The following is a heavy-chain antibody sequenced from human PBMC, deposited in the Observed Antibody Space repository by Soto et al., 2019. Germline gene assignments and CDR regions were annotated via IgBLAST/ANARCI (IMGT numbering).Heavy chain of an antibody. CDR3: ARQHCSGGSCTLFDY. CDR2: IYPGDSDT. D-gene: IGHD2-15*01. V-gene: IGHV5-51*01. Sequence: GESLKISCKGSGYSFTSYWIGWVRQMPGKGLEWMGIIYPGDSDTRYSPSFQGQVTISADKSISTAYLQWSSLKASDTAMYYCARQHCSGGSCTLFDYWGQGTLFTVSS. CDR1: GYSFTSYW. J-gene: IGHJ4*02.